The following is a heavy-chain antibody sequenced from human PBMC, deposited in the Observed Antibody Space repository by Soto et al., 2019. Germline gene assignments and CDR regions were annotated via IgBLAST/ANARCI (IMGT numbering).Heavy chain of an antibody. CDR2: IYYTGST. V-gene: IGHV4-61*01. Sequence: SLTCTVSGGSVSSGSYYWSWIRQPPGKGLEWIGYIYYTGSTNYNPSLKSRVTISVDTSKNQFSLKLSSVTAADTAVYYCARDKRVSRWFDPWGQGTLVTVSS. CDR1: GGSVSSGSYY. CDR3: ARDKRVSRWFDP. J-gene: IGHJ5*02.